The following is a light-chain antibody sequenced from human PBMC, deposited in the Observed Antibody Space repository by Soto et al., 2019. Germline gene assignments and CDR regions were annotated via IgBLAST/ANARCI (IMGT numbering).Light chain of an antibody. CDR3: ATWDSSVTGEV. J-gene: IGLJ2*01. V-gene: IGLV1-51*01. CDR2: DSD. CDR1: SSNIGNNY. Sequence: QSALTQPPSVSAAPGQKVTISCSGSSSNIGNNYVSWFQQLPGTAPKLLIYDSDKRPSGIPDRFSGSKSGTSATLDITGLQTGDEVDYYCATWDSSVTGEVFGGGTKLTVL.